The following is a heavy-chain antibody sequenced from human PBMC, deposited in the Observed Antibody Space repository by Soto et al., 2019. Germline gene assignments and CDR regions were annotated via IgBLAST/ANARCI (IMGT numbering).Heavy chain of an antibody. Sequence: SETLSHTCTVSGGSISSGDYYWSWIRQPPGKGLEWIGYIYHSGSTYYNPSLKSRVTISVDTSKNQFSLKLSSVTAADTAVYYCARERPDGARLDPWGQGTLVTVSS. CDR3: ARERPDGARLDP. V-gene: IGHV4-30-4*01. J-gene: IGHJ5*02. D-gene: IGHD6-6*01. CDR1: GGSISSGDYY. CDR2: IYHSGST.